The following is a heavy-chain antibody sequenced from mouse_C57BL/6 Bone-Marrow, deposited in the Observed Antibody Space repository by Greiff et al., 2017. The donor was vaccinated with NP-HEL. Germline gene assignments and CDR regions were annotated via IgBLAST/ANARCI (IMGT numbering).Heavy chain of an antibody. V-gene: IGHV1-61*01. CDR1: GYTFTSYW. Sequence: QVHVKQPGAELVRPGSSVKLSCKASGYTFTSYWMDWVKQRPGQGLEWIGNIYPSDSETHYNQKFKDKATLTVDKSSSTAYMQLSSLTSEDSAVYYCARRGYYGSEGFDYWGQGTTLTVSS. CDR2: IYPSDSET. CDR3: ARRGYYGSEGFDY. J-gene: IGHJ2*01. D-gene: IGHD1-1*01.